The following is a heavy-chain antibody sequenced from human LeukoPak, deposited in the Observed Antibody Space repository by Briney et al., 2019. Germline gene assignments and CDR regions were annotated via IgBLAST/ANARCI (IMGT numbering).Heavy chain of an antibody. CDR3: ARVPERQPAYWYFDL. Sequence: ASVKVSFKASVGTFSSYAISWVRQAPGQGLEWMGGIIPIFGTANYAQKFQGRVTITADESTSTAYMELSSLRSEDTAVYYCARVPERQPAYWYFDLWGRGTLVTVSS. CDR1: VGTFSSYA. CDR2: IIPIFGTA. J-gene: IGHJ2*01. D-gene: IGHD1-1*01. V-gene: IGHV1-69*13.